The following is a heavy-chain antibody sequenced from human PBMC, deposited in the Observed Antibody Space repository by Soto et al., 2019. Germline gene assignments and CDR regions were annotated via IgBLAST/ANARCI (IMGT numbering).Heavy chain of an antibody. D-gene: IGHD2-15*01. J-gene: IGHJ4*02. V-gene: IGHV3-30*04. CDR1: GFSFSTYT. CDR2: ISYNGKYE. CDR3: ATTPGGAAY. Sequence: PRGSLRLSCAASGFSFSTYTMHWVRQAPGKGLEWVADISYNGKYEYYADSVKGRFTISRDNSKSTLYLQMNSLTPEDTAVYYCATTPGGAAYWGQGT.